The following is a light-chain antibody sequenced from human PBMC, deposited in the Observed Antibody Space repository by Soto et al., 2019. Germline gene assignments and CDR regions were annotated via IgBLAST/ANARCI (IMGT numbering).Light chain of an antibody. CDR2: AAS. Sequence: AIQMTQSPSSLSTSVGDRVTITCRASQGIRDDLGWYQQKPGKAPKLLIYAASNLQSGVPSRFSGSGSGTDFTLIISSLQPEDFATYYCLQDYDYPYTFGQGTKLEIK. V-gene: IGKV1-6*01. CDR1: QGIRDD. CDR3: LQDYDYPYT. J-gene: IGKJ2*01.